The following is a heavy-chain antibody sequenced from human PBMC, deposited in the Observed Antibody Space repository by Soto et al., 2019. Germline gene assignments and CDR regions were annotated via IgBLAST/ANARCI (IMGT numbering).Heavy chain of an antibody. V-gene: IGHV3-30*18. Sequence: PGGSLRLSCAASRFTFSDYGMHWVRQAPGKGLGWVAGISHGATRKSYSDSVKGRFIISRDNSKKMLYLQLNSLRREDTAVYYCAKDWVGGSNRYQLDYWGRGTLVTVSS. D-gene: IGHD4-4*01. CDR3: AKDWVGGSNRYQLDY. CDR2: ISHGATRK. CDR1: RFTFSDYG. J-gene: IGHJ4*02.